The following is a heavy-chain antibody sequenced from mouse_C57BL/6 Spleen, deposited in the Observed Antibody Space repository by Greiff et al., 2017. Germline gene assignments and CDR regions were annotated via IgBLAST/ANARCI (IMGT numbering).Heavy chain of an antibody. CDR2: IYPRDGST. CDR1: GYTFTSYD. J-gene: IGHJ4*01. Sequence: VKLMESGPELVKPGASVKLSCKASGYTFTSYDINWVKQRPGQGLEWIGWIYPRDGSTKYNEKFKGKATLTVDTSSSTAYMELHSLTSEDSAVYFCAREAHYYGSRGSAMDYWGQGTSVTVSS. D-gene: IGHD1-1*01. V-gene: IGHV1-85*01. CDR3: AREAHYYGSRGSAMDY.